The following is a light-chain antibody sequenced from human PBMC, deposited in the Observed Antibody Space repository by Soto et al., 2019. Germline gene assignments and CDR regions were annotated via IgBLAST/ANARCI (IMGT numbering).Light chain of an antibody. CDR2: GAS. V-gene: IGKV3-20*01. CDR3: QQYHTSPRT. Sequence: EIVLTQSPGTLSLSPGERATLSCRASQSVSSNYLAWYQQKRGQAPRLLIYGASSRATGIPTRFSGSGSGTDLPLTISRLEPEDFAVYYCQQYHTSPRTFGQGTKVEI. CDR1: QSVSSNY. J-gene: IGKJ1*01.